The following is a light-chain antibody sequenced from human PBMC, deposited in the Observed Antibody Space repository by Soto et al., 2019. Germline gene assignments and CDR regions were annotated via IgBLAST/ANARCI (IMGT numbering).Light chain of an antibody. J-gene: IGKJ1*01. V-gene: IGKV1-5*01. CDR3: QQYNSYIRT. CDR2: DAS. CDR1: QSISSW. Sequence: DIQMTQSPSTLSASVGDRVTITCRASQSISSWLARYQQKPGKAPKLLIYDASSLEGGVPSRFSGSGSGTEFTLTISSLQPDDFATYYCQQYNSYIRTFGQGTKVDIK.